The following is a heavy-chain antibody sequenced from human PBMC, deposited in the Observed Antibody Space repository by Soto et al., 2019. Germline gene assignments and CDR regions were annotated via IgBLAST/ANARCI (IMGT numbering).Heavy chain of an antibody. V-gene: IGHV3-48*02. D-gene: IGHD6-19*01. CDR1: GFTFSIFS. J-gene: IGHJ3*02. CDR2: VIAAANDI. Sequence: EVQLVESGGGLVQPGGSLRLSCAASGFTFSIFSMSWVRQAPGKGLEWISYVIAAANDIYYTDSVRGRFTISRDNAKNSLYLQMNSLRDDDTAVYYCVRDRMWEQWLGPHDAFEIWGQGTMVTVS. CDR3: VRDRMWEQWLGPHDAFEI.